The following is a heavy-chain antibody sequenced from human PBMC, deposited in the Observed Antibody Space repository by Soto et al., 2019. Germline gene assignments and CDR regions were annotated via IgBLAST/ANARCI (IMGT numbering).Heavy chain of an antibody. CDR2: IYYSGST. CDR3: ARRYGSCFDY. Sequence: QVQLQESGPGLVKPSETLSLTCTVSGGSISSYYWSWIRQPPGKGLEVIGYIYYSGSTNYNPFLNSRVTISADTSSNPFSLKLSSVRAADTAVYCCARRYGSCFDYWGQGTLVTVSS. D-gene: IGHD5-18*01. CDR1: GGSISSYY. J-gene: IGHJ4*02. V-gene: IGHV4-59*08.